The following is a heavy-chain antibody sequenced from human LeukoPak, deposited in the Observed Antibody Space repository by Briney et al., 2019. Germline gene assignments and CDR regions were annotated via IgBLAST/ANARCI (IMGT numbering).Heavy chain of an antibody. CDR1: GFTFSSYW. V-gene: IGHV3-7*03. CDR3: AREGGQQLILSYYYYYYGMDV. Sequence: GGSLRLSCAASGFTFSSYWMSWVRQAPGKGLEWVANIKQDGSEKYYVDSVKGRFTISRDNAKNSLYLQMNSLRAEDTAVYHCAREGGQQLILSYYYYYYGMDVWGQGTTVTVSS. D-gene: IGHD6-13*01. J-gene: IGHJ6*02. CDR2: IKQDGSEK.